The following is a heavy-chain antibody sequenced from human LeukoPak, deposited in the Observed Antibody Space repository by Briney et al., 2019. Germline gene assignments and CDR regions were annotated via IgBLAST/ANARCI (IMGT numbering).Heavy chain of an antibody. CDR3: ARGQRSSSWYEEYNWFDP. J-gene: IGHJ5*02. V-gene: IGHV4-59*01. Sequence: SETLSLTCTVSGGSISSYWWSWIRQSPGKGLEWIGYMYYSGSTNYNPSLKSRVTISIDTSNNQFALKMSSVTTADTAVYYCARGQRSSSWYEEYNWFDPWGQGTLVTVSS. CDR2: MYYSGST. D-gene: IGHD6-13*01. CDR1: GGSISSYW.